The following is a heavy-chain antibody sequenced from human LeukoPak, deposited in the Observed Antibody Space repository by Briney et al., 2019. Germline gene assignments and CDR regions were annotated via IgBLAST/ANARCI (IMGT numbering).Heavy chain of an antibody. CDR1: GGSISSYY. CDR2: IYYSGST. Sequence: PSETLSLTCTVSGGSISSYYWSWIRQPPGKGLEWIGYIYYSGSTNYNPSLKSRVTISVDTSKNQFSLKLSSVTAADTAVYYCARESCSGGSCYSGFDYWGQGTLVTVSS. V-gene: IGHV4-59*12. D-gene: IGHD2-15*01. J-gene: IGHJ4*02. CDR3: ARESCSGGSCYSGFDY.